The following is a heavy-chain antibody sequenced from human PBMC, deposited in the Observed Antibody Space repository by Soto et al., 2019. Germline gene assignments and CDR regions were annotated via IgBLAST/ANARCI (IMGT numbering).Heavy chain of an antibody. CDR1: GGSFSGYY. CDR2: IYHSGST. Sequence: SETLSLTCAAYGGSFSGYYLRWIRQPPGKGLEWIGEIYHSGSTNYNTSFKSRGTRSVGASKNQFLLKLSYVTTPDTAGYYCARQGYDLWSIHRSAGSWFDPWGQGTLVTVSS. J-gene: IGHJ5*02. V-gene: IGHV4-34*01. D-gene: IGHD3-3*01. CDR3: ARQGYDLWSIHRSAGSWFDP.